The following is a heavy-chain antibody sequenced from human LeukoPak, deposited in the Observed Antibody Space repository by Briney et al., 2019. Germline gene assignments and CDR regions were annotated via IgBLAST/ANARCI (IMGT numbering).Heavy chain of an antibody. CDR1: GFTFSSYA. D-gene: IGHD4-23*01. J-gene: IGHJ4*02. CDR3: AKDNDYGGNRWGNYFDY. CDR2: ISGSGGST. V-gene: IGHV3-23*01. Sequence: GGSLRLSCAASGFTFSSYAMSWVRQAPGKGLEWVSAISGSGGSTYYADSVKGRFTISRDNSKDTLYLQMNSLRAEDTAVYYCAKDNDYGGNRWGNYFDYWGQGTLVTVSS.